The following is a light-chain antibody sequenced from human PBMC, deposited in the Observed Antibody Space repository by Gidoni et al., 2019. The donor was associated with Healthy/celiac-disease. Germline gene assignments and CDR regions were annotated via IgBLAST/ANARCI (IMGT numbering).Light chain of an antibody. Sequence: EIVLTPSPATLSVSPGERANLSCRASQSVSSNLAWYQQKPGQAPRLLIYGASTRATGIPARFSGSGSGTEFTLPISSLQSEDFAVYYCQQYNNWPPITFGQGTRLEIK. CDR1: QSVSSN. CDR2: GAS. J-gene: IGKJ5*01. V-gene: IGKV3-15*01. CDR3: QQYNNWPPIT.